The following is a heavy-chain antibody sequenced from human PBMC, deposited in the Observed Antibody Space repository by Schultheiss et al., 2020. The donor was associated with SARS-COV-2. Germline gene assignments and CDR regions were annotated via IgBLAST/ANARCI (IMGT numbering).Heavy chain of an antibody. CDR3: ASLSHCTNGVCPYNWFDP. V-gene: IGHV3-74*01. J-gene: IGHJ5*02. D-gene: IGHD2-8*01. CDR2: INSDGSST. Sequence: GGSLRLSCAASGFTFSSYGMHWVRQAPGKGLVWVSRINSDGSSTSYADSVKGRFTISRDNAKNTLYLQMNSLRAEDTAVYYCASLSHCTNGVCPYNWFDPWGQGTLVTVSS. CDR1: GFTFSSYG.